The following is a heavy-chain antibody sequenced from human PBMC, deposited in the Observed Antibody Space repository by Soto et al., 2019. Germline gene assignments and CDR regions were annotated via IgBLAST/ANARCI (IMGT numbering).Heavy chain of an antibody. D-gene: IGHD6-6*01. CDR2: IYYSGST. CDR3: ATDRRPSWDHSFPYGMDF. V-gene: IGHV4-61*01. CDR1: RGSVRSGTYY. J-gene: IGHJ6*02. Sequence: PSETLSITCTVYRGSVRSGTYYWSWIRQPPGKGLEWIGYIYYSGSTNYNPSLKSRVTISVDTSKNQFSLKLSSVTAADTAVYYCATDRRPSWDHSFPYGMDFWGQGRKVT.